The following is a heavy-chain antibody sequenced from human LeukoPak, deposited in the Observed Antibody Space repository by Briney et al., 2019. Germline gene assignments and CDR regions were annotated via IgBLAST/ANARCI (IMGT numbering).Heavy chain of an antibody. Sequence: PSETLSLTCTVSGGSISSYYWSWIRQPPGKGLEWIGYIYYSGSTNYNPSLKSRVTISVDTSKNQFSLKLSSVTAADTAVYYCARRPGIAVSRDYYYGMDVWGQGTTVTVSS. V-gene: IGHV4-59*08. J-gene: IGHJ6*02. CDR1: GGSISSYY. CDR2: IYYSGST. CDR3: ARRPGIAVSRDYYYGMDV. D-gene: IGHD6-19*01.